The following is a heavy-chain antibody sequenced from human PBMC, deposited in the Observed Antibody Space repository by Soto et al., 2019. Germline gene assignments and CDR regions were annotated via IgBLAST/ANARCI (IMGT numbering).Heavy chain of an antibody. CDR2: IYPGDSDT. D-gene: IGHD4-17*01. CDR1: GYSFTSYL. V-gene: IGHV5-51*01. Sequence: GESLKISCKGSGYSFTSYLIGWVRQMPGKGLEWMGIIYPGDSDTRYSPSFQGQVTISADKSISTAYLQWSSLKASDTAMYYCARHGVPYGGTSTRWFEAWGQGTFVTVSS. CDR3: ARHGVPYGGTSTRWFEA. J-gene: IGHJ5*02.